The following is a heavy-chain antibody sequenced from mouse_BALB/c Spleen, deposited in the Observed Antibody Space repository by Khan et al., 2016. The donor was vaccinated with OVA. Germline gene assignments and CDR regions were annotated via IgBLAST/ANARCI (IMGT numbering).Heavy chain of an antibody. D-gene: IGHD2-3*01. J-gene: IGHJ4*01. CDR2: ITTENGNT. CDR1: GYNIKDTY. CDR3: IRPSYDPRTFDD. Sequence: VQLKQSGPELVKPGASVKLSCTASGYNIKDTYIHWVKRRPEQGLEWMGRITTENGNTEYDPKFQGKATMRADSSSNTAYLQLSSLTTGDTADYCCIRPSYDPRTFDDWGPGTTVTVSS. V-gene: IGHV14-3*02.